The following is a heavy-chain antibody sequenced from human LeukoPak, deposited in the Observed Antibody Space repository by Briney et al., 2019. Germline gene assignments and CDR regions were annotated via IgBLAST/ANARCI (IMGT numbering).Heavy chain of an antibody. CDR1: GFTFSNYA. CDR3: AKDRDYVWGSYRYLDAFDI. Sequence: GGSLRLPCAASGFTFSNYAMTWVRQAPGKGLECVSAISGSGGSTYYADSVKGRFTVSRDNSKNTLYLQMNSLRAEDTAVYYCAKDRDYVWGSYRYLDAFDIWGQGTMVTVSS. D-gene: IGHD3-16*02. V-gene: IGHV3-23*01. J-gene: IGHJ3*02. CDR2: ISGSGGST.